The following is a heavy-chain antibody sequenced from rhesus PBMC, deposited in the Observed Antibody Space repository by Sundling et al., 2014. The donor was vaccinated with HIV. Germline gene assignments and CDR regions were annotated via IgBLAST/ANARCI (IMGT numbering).Heavy chain of an antibody. V-gene: IGHV1-138*01. D-gene: IGHD2-2*01. J-gene: IGHJ6*01. CDR3: AREDCTSTTCYYDS. Sequence: QVQLVQSGAEVKKPGSSVKVSCKASGYTFTDYYMHWVRQAPGQGLEWMGEINPKTGGTNYAQKFQGRVTMTRDTSTSTAYMELSSLRSEDTAVYYCAREDCTSTTCYYDSWGQGVVVTVSS. CDR2: INPKTGGT. CDR1: GYTFTDYY.